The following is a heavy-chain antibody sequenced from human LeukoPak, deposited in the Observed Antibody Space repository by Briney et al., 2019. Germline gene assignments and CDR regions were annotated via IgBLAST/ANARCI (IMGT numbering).Heavy chain of an antibody. J-gene: IGHJ4*02. Sequence: GESLQISCKGSGYSFTSYWITWVRQMPGKGLEWMGRIDPSDSYTTYSPSFQGHVTISADKSIRTAYLQWSSLKASDTAMYYCAKHHDYGDYAYFDFWGQGTLVTVSS. D-gene: IGHD4-17*01. CDR1: GYSFTSYW. CDR3: AKHHDYGDYAYFDF. CDR2: IDPSDSYT. V-gene: IGHV5-10-1*01.